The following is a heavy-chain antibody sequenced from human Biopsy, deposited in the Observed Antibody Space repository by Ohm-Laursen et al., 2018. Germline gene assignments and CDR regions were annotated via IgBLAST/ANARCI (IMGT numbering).Heavy chain of an antibody. CDR3: ARHAPSYSGSYWRYFDL. D-gene: IGHD1-26*01. CDR2: IYYTGST. V-gene: IGHV4-59*08. Sequence: GTLSLTCPVSGGSISSYYWSWIRQPPGKGLEWIGYIYYTGSTNYNPSLKSRVTISVDTSKNQFSLKLYSLTAADTAVYYCARHAPSYSGSYWRYFDLWGRGTLVTVSS. J-gene: IGHJ2*01. CDR1: GGSISSYY.